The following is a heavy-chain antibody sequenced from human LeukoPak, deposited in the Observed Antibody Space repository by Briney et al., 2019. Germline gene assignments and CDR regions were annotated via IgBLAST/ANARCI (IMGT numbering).Heavy chain of an antibody. V-gene: IGHV1-45*02. Sequence: SVKVSCKASGGTFSSYAISWVRQAPGQALEWMGWITPYNADTNYAQKFQDRVTITRDRPMTTVYMELSSLRYEDTAMYYCAHNGDNSGYYFPFDIWGRGTMVTVSS. CDR1: GGTFSSYA. CDR3: AHNGDNSGYYFPFDI. CDR2: ITPYNADT. J-gene: IGHJ3*02. D-gene: IGHD3-22*01.